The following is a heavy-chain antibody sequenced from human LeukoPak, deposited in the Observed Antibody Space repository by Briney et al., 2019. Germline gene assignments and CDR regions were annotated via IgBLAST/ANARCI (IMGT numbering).Heavy chain of an antibody. CDR2: INPNSGGT. Sequence: GASVKVSCKASGGTFSSYAISWVRQAPGQGLEWMGWINPNSGGTNYAQKFQGRVTMTRDTSISTANMELSRLRSDDTAVYYCARGNVYYYHSSGYAEFDYWGQGTLVTVSS. J-gene: IGHJ4*02. V-gene: IGHV1-2*02. CDR3: ARGNVYYYHSSGYAEFDY. CDR1: GGTFSSYA. D-gene: IGHD3-22*01.